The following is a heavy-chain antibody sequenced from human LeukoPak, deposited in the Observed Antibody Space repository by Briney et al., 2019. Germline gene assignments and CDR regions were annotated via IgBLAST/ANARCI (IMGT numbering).Heavy chain of an antibody. Sequence: PGGSLRLSCAASGSTFSTYWMSWVRQGPGKGLEWVANIKQDGSEKYYVDSVKGRFTISRDNANSSLFLQMNSLRGEDTAVYYCARGGAPRSCSNGVCYSSFFDSWGQGTLVTVSS. V-gene: IGHV3-7*01. CDR1: GSTFSTYW. J-gene: IGHJ4*02. D-gene: IGHD2-8*01. CDR3: ARGGAPRSCSNGVCYSSFFDS. CDR2: IKQDGSEK.